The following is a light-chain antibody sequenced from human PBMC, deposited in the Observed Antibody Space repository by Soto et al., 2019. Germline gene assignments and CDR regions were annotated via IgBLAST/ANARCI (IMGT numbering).Light chain of an antibody. J-gene: IGKJ4*01. CDR3: LQYDRFPAT. Sequence: DIQMPQSPSSLSASVGGRVTITCRASQDINNFLAWFQQKPGKAPKPLIYSASSLQDGVPSRFSGSGSGTHFTLTISSLQPEDFATYFCLQYDRFPATFGGGTRVDIE. V-gene: IGKV1-16*01. CDR2: SAS. CDR1: QDINNF.